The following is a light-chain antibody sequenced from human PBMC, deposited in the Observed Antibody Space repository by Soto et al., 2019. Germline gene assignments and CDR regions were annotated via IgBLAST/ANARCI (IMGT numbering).Light chain of an antibody. CDR3: AAWDDSLSGVV. CDR1: SSNIGSNY. CDR2: RNN. Sequence: QSVLTQPPSASGTPGQRVTISCSGSSSNIGSNYVYWYQHLPGTAPKLLIYRNNQRPSGVPDGFSGSKSGTSASLAISGLRSEDEADYYCAAWDDSLSGVVFGGGTKVTVL. J-gene: IGLJ2*01. V-gene: IGLV1-47*01.